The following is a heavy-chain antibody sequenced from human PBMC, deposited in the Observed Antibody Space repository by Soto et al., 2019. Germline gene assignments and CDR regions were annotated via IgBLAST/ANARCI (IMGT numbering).Heavy chain of an antibody. CDR3: ARHGTFCGGXCHDAFDI. D-gene: IGHD2-21*01. J-gene: IGHJ3*02. Sequence: QLQLQESGPGLVKPSETLSLTCTVSGGSIRSSGYYWGWIRQSPGKGLEWIGSIYYSGSTQYDPSLKSRVTISVDTSKNQFSLTLNSVTAADTAMYYCARHGTFCGGXCHDAFDIWGQGTKVTV. CDR2: IYYSGST. V-gene: IGHV4-39*01. CDR1: GGSIRSSGYY.